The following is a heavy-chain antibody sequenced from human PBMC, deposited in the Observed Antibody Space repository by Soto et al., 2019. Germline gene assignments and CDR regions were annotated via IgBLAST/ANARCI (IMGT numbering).Heavy chain of an antibody. CDR3: ARDLWEFRSYYGMDV. Sequence: ASVKVSCKASGYTFTRSGISWVRQAPGQGLEWMGWISTYNGDTNYAQTFQGRVTMTTDTSTSTVYMELRSLRSDDTAVYYCARDLWEFRSYYGMDVWGQGTTVTVSS. D-gene: IGHD3-10*01. CDR1: GYTFTRSG. CDR2: ISTYNGDT. J-gene: IGHJ6*02. V-gene: IGHV1-18*01.